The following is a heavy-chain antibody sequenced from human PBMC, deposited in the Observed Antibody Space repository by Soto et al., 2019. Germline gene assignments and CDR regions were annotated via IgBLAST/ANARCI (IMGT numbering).Heavy chain of an antibody. CDR2: ISAYNHYT. Sequence: GPEVRKPGASVNVSCKASGYTFSTYGISWVRQAPGQGLEWMGWISAYNHYTNYAQKFQDRVTMTTDTSTNTAYMELRSLTSGDTAMYFCARVGPSREVPYPFEYWGQGTLFTVSS. D-gene: IGHD1-26*01. CDR3: ARVGPSREVPYPFEY. V-gene: IGHV1-18*01. J-gene: IGHJ4*02. CDR1: GYTFSTYG.